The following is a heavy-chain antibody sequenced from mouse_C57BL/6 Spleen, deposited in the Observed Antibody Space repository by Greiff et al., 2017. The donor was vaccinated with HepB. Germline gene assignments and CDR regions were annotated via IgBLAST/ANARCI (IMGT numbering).Heavy chain of an antibody. CDR1: GYSFTDYN. D-gene: IGHD1-1*01. Sequence: EVQLQESGPELVKPGASVKISCKASGYSFTDYNMNWVKQSNGKSLEWIGVINPNYGTTSYNQKFKGKATLTVDQSSSTAYMQLNSLTSEDSAVFYCARYYFGSSHVDYYAMDLWGQGTSVTLPS. CDR3: ARYYFGSSHVDYYAMDL. CDR2: INPNYGTT. V-gene: IGHV1-39*01. J-gene: IGHJ4*01.